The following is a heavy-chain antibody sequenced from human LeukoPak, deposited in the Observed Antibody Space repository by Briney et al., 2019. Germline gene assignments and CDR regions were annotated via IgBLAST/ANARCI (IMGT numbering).Heavy chain of an antibody. Sequence: GGSLRLSCAASGFTFTNHWMHWVRQAPGKGLVWVSHIDSDGSSTTYGDPAKGRFTVSRDNAKNTVYLQMNSLRAEDTAVYYCTRGTAVVAGFDFWGHGTLVTVSS. J-gene: IGHJ4*01. V-gene: IGHV3-74*03. D-gene: IGHD6-19*01. CDR1: GFTFTNHW. CDR2: IDSDGSST. CDR3: TRGTAVVAGFDF.